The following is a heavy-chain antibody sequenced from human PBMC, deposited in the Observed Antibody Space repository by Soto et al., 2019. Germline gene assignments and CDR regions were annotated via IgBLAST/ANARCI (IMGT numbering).Heavy chain of an antibody. D-gene: IGHD5-18*01. J-gene: IGHJ6*02. CDR2: ISWNSGSL. CDR3: AKAGRIQLWGAHGMDV. CDR1: GFTFDDYA. Sequence: EVQLVESGGGLVQPGRSLRLSCTASGFTFDDYAMHRVRQAPGKGLGWVSGISWNSGSLGYADSVKGRFTISRDNAQNSLYLQILSLTSEDTALYYCAKAGRIQLWGAHGMDVWGQGTTVTVSS. V-gene: IGHV3-9*01.